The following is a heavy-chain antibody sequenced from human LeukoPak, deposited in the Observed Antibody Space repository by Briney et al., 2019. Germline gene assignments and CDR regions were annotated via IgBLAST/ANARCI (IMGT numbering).Heavy chain of an antibody. CDR1: GFSFSDYS. CDR3: ARDLGQDCSSTSCSSYGMDV. J-gene: IGHJ6*02. D-gene: IGHD2-2*01. CDR2: IGSTSSTI. Sequence: GGSLRLSCAASGFSFSDYSMNWVRQAPGKGLEWVAYIGSTSSTIFHADSVKGRFTISRDNAKNSLYLQMNSPRDDDTAVYYCARDLGQDCSSTSCSSYGMDVRGQGTTVAVSS. V-gene: IGHV3-48*02.